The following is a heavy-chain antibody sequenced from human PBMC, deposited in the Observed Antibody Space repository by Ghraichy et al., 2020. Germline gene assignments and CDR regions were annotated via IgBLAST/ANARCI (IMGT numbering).Heavy chain of an antibody. Sequence: GGLRLSCAASGFTFSSYSMNWVRQAPGKGLEWVSSISSSSSYIYYADSVKGRFTISRDNAKNSLYLQMNSLRAEDTAVYYCARDGQRGVYYYYYGMDVWGQGTTVTVSS. V-gene: IGHV3-21*01. CDR2: ISSSSSYI. CDR3: ARDGQRGVYYYYYGMDV. CDR1: GFTFSSYS. J-gene: IGHJ6*02. D-gene: IGHD3-16*01.